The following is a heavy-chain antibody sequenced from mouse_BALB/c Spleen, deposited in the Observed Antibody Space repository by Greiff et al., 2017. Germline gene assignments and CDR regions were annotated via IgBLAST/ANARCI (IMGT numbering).Heavy chain of an antibody. Sequence: EVQLQESGGGLVKPGGSLKLSCAASGFTFSSYAMSWVRQTPEKRLEWVASISSGGSTYYPDSVKGRFTISRDNARNLLYLQMSSLRSEDTAMYYCARVYYDYDEDYWGQGTTLTVSS. CDR3: ARVYYDYDEDY. CDR2: ISSGGST. V-gene: IGHV5-6-5*01. J-gene: IGHJ2*01. CDR1: GFTFSSYA. D-gene: IGHD2-4*01.